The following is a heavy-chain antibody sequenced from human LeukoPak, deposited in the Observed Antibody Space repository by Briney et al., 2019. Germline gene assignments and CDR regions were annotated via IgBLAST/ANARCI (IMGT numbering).Heavy chain of an antibody. V-gene: IGHV1-69*04. Sequence: GASVKVSCKASGYTFTSYGISWVRQAPGQGLEWMGRIIPILGIANYAQKFQGRVTITADKSTSTAYMELSSLRSEDTAVYYCATPGSWVVAAPLYYFDYWGQGTLVTVSS. D-gene: IGHD2-15*01. CDR2: IIPILGIA. CDR3: ATPGSWVVAAPLYYFDY. J-gene: IGHJ4*02. CDR1: GYTFTSYG.